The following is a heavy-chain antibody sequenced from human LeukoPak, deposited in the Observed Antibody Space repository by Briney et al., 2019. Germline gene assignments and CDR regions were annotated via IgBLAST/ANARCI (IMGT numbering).Heavy chain of an antibody. J-gene: IGHJ6*03. CDR2: ISAYNGNT. V-gene: IGHV1-18*01. Sequence: APVKVSCKASGGTFSSYAITWVRQAPGQGLEWMGWISAYNGNTNYAQKLQGRVTMTTDTSTSTAYMELRSLRSDDTAVYYCARAASAGPYSSSWYASPYYYYYYMDVWGKGTTVTISS. D-gene: IGHD6-13*01. CDR3: ARAASAGPYSSSWYASPYYYYYYMDV. CDR1: GGTFSSYA.